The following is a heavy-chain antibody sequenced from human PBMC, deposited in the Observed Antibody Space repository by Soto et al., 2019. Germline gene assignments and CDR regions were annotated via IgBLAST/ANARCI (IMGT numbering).Heavy chain of an antibody. D-gene: IGHD7-27*01. V-gene: IGHV4-30-4*01. J-gene: IGHJ5*01. CDR3: ARGRYCLTGRCFPNWFDS. CDR2: IYKSATT. Sequence: SETLSLTCSVSGDSISNLDYFWAWIRQPPGQALEYIGYIYKSATTYYNPSFESRVAISVDTSKSQFSLNVTSVTAADTAVYFCARGRYCLTGRCFPNWFDSWGPGALVTVSS. CDR1: GDSISNLDYF.